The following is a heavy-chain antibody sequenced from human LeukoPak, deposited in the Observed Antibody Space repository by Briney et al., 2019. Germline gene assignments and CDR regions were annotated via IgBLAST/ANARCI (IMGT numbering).Heavy chain of an antibody. V-gene: IGHV1-24*01. CDR3: VIAPLWFGEFNDY. CDR1: GYTLSELS. CDR2: FDPEDGET. J-gene: IGHJ4*02. Sequence: GASVKVSCKVSGYTLSELSIHWVRQAPGKGLEWMGGFDPEDGETIYAQRFQGRVTMTEDTSTDTAYMDLRSLRSEDTAVYYCVIAPLWFGEFNDYWGQGTLVTVSS. D-gene: IGHD3-10*01.